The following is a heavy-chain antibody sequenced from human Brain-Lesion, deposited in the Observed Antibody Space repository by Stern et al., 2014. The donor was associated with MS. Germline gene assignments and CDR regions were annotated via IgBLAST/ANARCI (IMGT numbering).Heavy chain of an antibody. J-gene: IGHJ4*02. CDR3: AKGLRQQLVPFDY. D-gene: IGHD6-13*01. CDR2: IRGRGDSA. CDR1: GFSFSIYA. V-gene: IGHV3-23*04. Sequence: EVQLVESGGGLVQPGGSLRLSCAASGFSFSIYAMNWVHQAPGKGPEWVAAIRGRGDSAYYADSVNGRFTISRDNSKNTVYLQMNSLRADDTAVYYCAKGLRQQLVPFDYWGQGTLVSVSS.